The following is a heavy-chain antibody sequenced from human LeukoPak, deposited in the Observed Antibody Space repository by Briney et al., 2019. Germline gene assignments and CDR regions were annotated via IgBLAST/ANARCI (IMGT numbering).Heavy chain of an antibody. CDR1: GFTFDDHD. Sequence: GRSLRLSCAASGFTFDDHDMHWVRQAPGKGLEWVSGITWDSGITAYADSVKGRFTISRDNSKNTLYLQMNSLRAEDTAVYYCAKDQRSSGWYSYYFDYWGQGTLVTVSS. CDR2: ITWDSGIT. CDR3: AKDQRSSGWYSYYFDY. J-gene: IGHJ4*02. V-gene: IGHV3-9*01. D-gene: IGHD6-19*01.